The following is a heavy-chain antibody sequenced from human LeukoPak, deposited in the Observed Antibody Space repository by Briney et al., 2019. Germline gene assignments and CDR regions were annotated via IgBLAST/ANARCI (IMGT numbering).Heavy chain of an antibody. V-gene: IGHV3-48*02. J-gene: IGHJ4*02. Sequence: GGSLRLSCAASGFTFSGYSMNWVRQSPGKGLEWVSYISGRSSTIYYAASVKGRFTISRDNAKNSLHLQMNSLRDEDTAVYYCVRDGITGADYWGQGTLVTVSS. CDR3: VRDGITGADY. CDR2: ISGRSSTI. D-gene: IGHD3-16*01. CDR1: GFTFSGYS.